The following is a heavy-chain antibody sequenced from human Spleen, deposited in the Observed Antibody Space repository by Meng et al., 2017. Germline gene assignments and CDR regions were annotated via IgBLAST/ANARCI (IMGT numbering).Heavy chain of an antibody. CDR2: IFVGGGT. CDR3: ARVQAGAMDS. V-gene: IGHV3-66*02. J-gene: IGHJ4*02. D-gene: IGHD1-26*01. CDR1: GFSVSNNN. Sequence: GESLKISCAASGFSVSNNNMNWVRQAPGEGLEWVSVIFVGGGTFYADSVKGRFTISRDNSKNTLSLQMNNLRAEDTAVYYCARVQAGAMDSWGQGTLVTVSS.